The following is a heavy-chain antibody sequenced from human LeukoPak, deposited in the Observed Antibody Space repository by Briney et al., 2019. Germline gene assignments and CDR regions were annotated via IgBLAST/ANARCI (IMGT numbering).Heavy chain of an antibody. V-gene: IGHV4-30-2*01. CDR2: IYHSGST. Sequence: PSQTLSLTCTVSGGSISSGGYYWSWIRQPPGKGLEWIGYIYHSGSTYYNPSLKSRVTISVDRSKNQFSLKLSSVTAADTAVYYCARESTNWGGYYYYMDVWGKGTTVTVSS. D-gene: IGHD7-27*01. J-gene: IGHJ6*03. CDR1: GGSISSGGYY. CDR3: ARESTNWGGYYYYMDV.